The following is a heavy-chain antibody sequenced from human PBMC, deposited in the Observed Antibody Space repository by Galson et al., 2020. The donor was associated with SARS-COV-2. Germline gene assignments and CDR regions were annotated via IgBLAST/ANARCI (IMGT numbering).Heavy chain of an antibody. V-gene: IGHV3-21*01. CDR3: ARIRGSYNFFYYYYYMDV. D-gene: IGHD3-16*01. J-gene: IGHJ6*03. CDR2: ISSSSSYI. Sequence: GGSLRLSCAASGFTLSSYSMTWVRQAPGKGLEWVSSISSSSSYIYYADSVKGRFTISRDNAKNSLYLQMNSLRAEDTAVYYCARIRGSYNFFYYYYYMDVWGKGTTVTVSS. CDR1: GFTLSSYS.